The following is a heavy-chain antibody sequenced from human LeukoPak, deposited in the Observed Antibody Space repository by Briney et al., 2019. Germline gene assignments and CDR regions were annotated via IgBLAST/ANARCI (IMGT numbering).Heavy chain of an antibody. CDR3: ARDHHLPDYSNPRSDY. CDR2: ISAYNGNT. CDR1: GYTFTSYG. Sequence: ASVKVSCKASGYTFTSYGISWVRQAPGQGLEWMGWISAYNGNTNYAQKLQGRVTMTTDTSTSTAYMELRSLRSDDTAVYYCARDHHLPDYSNPRSDYWGQGTLVTVSS. J-gene: IGHJ4*02. V-gene: IGHV1-18*01. D-gene: IGHD4-11*01.